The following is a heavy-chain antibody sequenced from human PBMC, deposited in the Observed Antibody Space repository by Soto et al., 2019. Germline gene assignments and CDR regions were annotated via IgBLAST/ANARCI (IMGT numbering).Heavy chain of an antibody. V-gene: IGHV4-39*01. Sequence: ASETLSLTCTVSGGYVSNSDYYWSWIRQSAGKGLERIGGVYYRGRSYSKSSVKSRVTISVDTAKNKFSLNLSSVTASDTAVYYCVSQRTSVLTQAYFDYWGPGALVTVSS. CDR3: VSQRTSVLTQAYFDY. CDR1: GGYVSNSDYY. CDR2: VYYRGRS. J-gene: IGHJ4*02. D-gene: IGHD2-8*01.